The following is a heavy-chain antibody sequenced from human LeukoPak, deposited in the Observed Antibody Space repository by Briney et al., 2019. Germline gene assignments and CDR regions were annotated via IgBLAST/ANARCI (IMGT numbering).Heavy chain of an antibody. V-gene: IGHV1-18*01. CDR1: GYNFNNYG. CDR2: ISAYNGDT. CDR3: ARSLNLNHYMDV. D-gene: IGHD1-20*01. Sequence: ASVKVSCKASGYNFNNYGMSWVRQAPGQGLEWMGWISAYNGDTNYAQKVQDRVTMTTDTSTNTASMELRSLRSDDTAVYYCARSLNLNHYMDVWGKGTTATVSS. J-gene: IGHJ6*03.